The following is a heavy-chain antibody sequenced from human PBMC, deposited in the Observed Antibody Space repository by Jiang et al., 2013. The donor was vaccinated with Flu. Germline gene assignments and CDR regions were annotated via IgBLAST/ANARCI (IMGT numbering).Heavy chain of an antibody. CDR2: LFYSGST. D-gene: IGHD3-10*01. CDR1: GGSISSTGYY. CDR3: GSSNYGIEYFQH. J-gene: IGHJ1*01. Sequence: LLKPSETLSLTCTVSGGSISSTGYYWGWIRQSPVKGLEWIGSLFYSGSTYYNPSLKSRVTISADTSRNQFSLRLSSVTAADTAVYYCGSSNYGIEYFQHWGQGTLVTVSS. V-gene: IGHV4-39*01.